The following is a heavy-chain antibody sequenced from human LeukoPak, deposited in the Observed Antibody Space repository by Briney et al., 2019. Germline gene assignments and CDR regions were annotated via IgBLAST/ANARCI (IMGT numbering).Heavy chain of an antibody. CDR2: IIPILGIA. Sequence: ASVKVSCKASGGTFSSYTISWVRQAPGQGLEWMGRIIPILGIANYAQKFQGRVTITADKSTSTAYMELRGLKSENTALYYCPSSGDGYGDAFDITGEATMVTVSS. CDR1: GGTFSSYT. V-gene: IGHV1-69*02. CDR3: PSSGDGYGDAFDI. D-gene: IGHD5-24*01. J-gene: IGHJ3*02.